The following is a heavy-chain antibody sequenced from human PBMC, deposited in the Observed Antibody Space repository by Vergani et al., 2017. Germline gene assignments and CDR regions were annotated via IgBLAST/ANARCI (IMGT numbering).Heavy chain of an antibody. Sequence: QVKLQESGPGLVKPSETLSLTCTVSGASVNSYYWSWIRQPPGKGLEWMGYVSFRGDTLYDPSVKGRMTISLDKSKNQFSLKLTSVTAADTAVYFCASNPRLGGDVVDSWGQGTLVTVSS. CDR3: ASNPRLGGDVVDS. D-gene: IGHD3-16*01. CDR2: VSFRGDT. V-gene: IGHV4-59*02. J-gene: IGHJ4*02. CDR1: GASVNSYY.